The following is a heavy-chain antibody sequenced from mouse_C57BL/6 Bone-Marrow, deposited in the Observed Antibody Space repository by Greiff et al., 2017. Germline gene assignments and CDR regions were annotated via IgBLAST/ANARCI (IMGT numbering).Heavy chain of an antibody. CDR2: IDPSDSYT. CDR1: GYTFTSYW. CDR3: ARTDGSSPHWYFDV. D-gene: IGHD1-1*01. J-gene: IGHJ1*03. Sequence: VQLQQPGAELVRPGTSVKLSCKASGYTFTSYWMHWVKQRPGQGLEWIGVIDPSDSYTNYNQKFKGKATVTVDTSSSTAYMQLSSLTSEDSAVYYCARTDGSSPHWYFDVWGTGTTVTVSS. V-gene: IGHV1-59*01.